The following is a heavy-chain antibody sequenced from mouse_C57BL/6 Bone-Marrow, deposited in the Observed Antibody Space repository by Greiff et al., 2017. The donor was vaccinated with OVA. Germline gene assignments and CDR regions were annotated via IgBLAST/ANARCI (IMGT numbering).Heavy chain of an antibody. CDR1: GFSLTSYG. CDR2: IWSGGST. CDR3: ASPIYYGYDPGFAY. J-gene: IGHJ3*01. Sequence: QVQLKQSGPGLVQPSQSLSITCTVSGFSLTSYGVHWVRQSPGKGLEWLGVIWSGGSTDYNAAFIYRLSISKDNSKSQVFFKMNSLQSDDTAMYYGASPIYYGYDPGFAYWGQGTLVTVSA. D-gene: IGHD2-2*01. V-gene: IGHV2-2*01.